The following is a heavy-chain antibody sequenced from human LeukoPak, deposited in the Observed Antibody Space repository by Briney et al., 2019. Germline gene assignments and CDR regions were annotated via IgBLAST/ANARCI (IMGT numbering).Heavy chain of an antibody. V-gene: IGHV3-11*01. CDR3: ARDKDYYGSGSYLNYFDY. J-gene: IGHJ4*02. CDR1: GFTFSDYY. CDR2: ISSSGSTI. Sequence: GGSLRLSCAASGFTFSDYYMGWIRQAPGKGLEWVSYISSSGSTIYYADSVKGRFTISRDNAKNSLYLQMNSLRAEDTAVYYCARDKDYYGSGSYLNYFDYWGQGTLVTVSS. D-gene: IGHD3-10*01.